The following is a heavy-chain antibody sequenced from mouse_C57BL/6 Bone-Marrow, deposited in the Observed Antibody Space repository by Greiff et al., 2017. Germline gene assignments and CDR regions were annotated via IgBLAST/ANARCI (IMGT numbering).Heavy chain of an antibody. J-gene: IGHJ2*01. V-gene: IGHV14-4*01. CDR1: GFNIKDDY. D-gene: IGHD2-3*01. CDR2: IDPEIGDT. Sequence: EVNVVESGAELVRPGASVKLSCTASGFNIKDDYIHWVKQRPEQGLEWIGWIDPEIGDTEYASKFQGKATITSDTSSNTAYLQLGSLTSEDTAVYYCSSFDGNYFDFWGQGTPLTVAS. CDR3: SSFDGNYFDF.